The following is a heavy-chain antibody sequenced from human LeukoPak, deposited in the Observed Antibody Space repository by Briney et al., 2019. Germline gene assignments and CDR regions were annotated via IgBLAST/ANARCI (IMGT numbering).Heavy chain of an antibody. CDR1: GFTFSNAR. V-gene: IGHV3-15*01. J-gene: IGHJ4*02. CDR2: IKTKTDDGAT. CDR3: TTYVGATAY. D-gene: IGHD1-26*01. Sequence: GGSLRLSCAASGFTFSNARMNWVRQAPGKGLEWVGRIKTKTDDGATDYSAPVKARFTISRDDSKTTLYLQMNGLKTEDTAIYYCTTYVGATAYWGQGTLVTASS.